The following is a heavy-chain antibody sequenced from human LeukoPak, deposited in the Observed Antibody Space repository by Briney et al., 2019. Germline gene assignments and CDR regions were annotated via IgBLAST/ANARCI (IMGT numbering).Heavy chain of an antibody. D-gene: IGHD6-6*01. V-gene: IGHV4-39*01. CDR2: IYYSGST. CDR1: GGSISSSSYY. Sequence: PSGTLSHTSTVCGGSISSSSYYWGWIRQPPGEGLEWIGSIYYSGSTYYNPSLKSRVTISVDTSKNQFSLKLSSVTAADTAVYYCARAMGIAARNPDYWGQGTLVTVSS. CDR3: ARAMGIAARNPDY. J-gene: IGHJ4*02.